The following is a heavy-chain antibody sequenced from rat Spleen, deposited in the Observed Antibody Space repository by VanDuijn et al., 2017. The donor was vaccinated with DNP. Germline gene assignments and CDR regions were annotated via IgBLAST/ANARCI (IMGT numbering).Heavy chain of an antibody. CDR3: ARPPNYGSGGFAY. CDR1: GFTFSDYN. V-gene: IGHV5-7*01. J-gene: IGHJ3*01. D-gene: IGHD1-3*01. CDR2: ISYDGGST. Sequence: EVQLVESGGGLVQPGRSLKLSCAASGFTFSDYNMAWVRQAPKKGLEWVATISYDGGSTYFGDSVKGRFTISRDNAKSTLYLQMNSLRSEDMATYYCARPPNYGSGGFAYWGQGTLVTVSS.